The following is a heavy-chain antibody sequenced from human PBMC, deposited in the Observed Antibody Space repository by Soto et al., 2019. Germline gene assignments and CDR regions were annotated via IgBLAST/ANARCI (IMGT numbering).Heavy chain of an antibody. J-gene: IGHJ6*02. D-gene: IGHD3-3*01. Sequence: PGGSLRLSCAASGFTFSSYAMHWVRQAPGKGLEWVAVISYDGSNKYYADSVKGRFTIPRDNSKNTLYLQMNSLRAEDTAVYYCARGITIFGVVIIRGYYYGMDVWGQGTTVTVSS. CDR1: GFTFSSYA. V-gene: IGHV3-30-3*01. CDR2: ISYDGSNK. CDR3: ARGITIFGVVIIRGYYYGMDV.